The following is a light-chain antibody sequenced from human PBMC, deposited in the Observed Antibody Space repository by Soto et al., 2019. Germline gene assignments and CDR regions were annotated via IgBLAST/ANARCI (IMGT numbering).Light chain of an antibody. V-gene: IGKV1-17*01. CDR1: QDIRKD. CDR2: AAS. Sequence: DIQMTQSPSSLSASVGDRVTITCRASQDIRKDLGWYQQKPGKAPKRLIYAASSLQSGVPSRFSGSGSGTEFTLTISSLQPEDFATYFCLQLNTYPLTFGGGTKVVVK. CDR3: LQLNTYPLT. J-gene: IGKJ4*01.